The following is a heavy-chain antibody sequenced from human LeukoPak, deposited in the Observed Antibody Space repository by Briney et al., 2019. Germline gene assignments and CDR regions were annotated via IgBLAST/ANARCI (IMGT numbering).Heavy chain of an antibody. CDR2: IWYDGSNK. CDR3: ARDLVASSSWFDY. CDR1: GFTFSSYG. J-gene: IGHJ4*02. Sequence: AGGSLRLSCAASGFTFSSYGMHWVRQAPGKGLEWVAVIWYDGSNKYYADSVKGRFTISRDNSKNTLYLQMNSLRAEDTAVYYCARDLVASSSWFDYWGQGTLVTVSS. D-gene: IGHD6-13*01. V-gene: IGHV3-33*01.